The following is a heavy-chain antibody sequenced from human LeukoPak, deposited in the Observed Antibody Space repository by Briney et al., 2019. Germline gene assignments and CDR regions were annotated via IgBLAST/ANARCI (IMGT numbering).Heavy chain of an antibody. J-gene: IGHJ5*02. V-gene: IGHV3-48*03. CDR3: ARDGPKYCSNGVCYAPVDP. CDR2: ISGTGNTI. Sequence: PGESLRLSCATSGFTFRSSEMNWVRQAPGKGLEWVSYISGTGNTIYYTDSVKGRFTISRDNAKNSLYLQMNSLRAEDTAVYYCARDGPKYCSNGVCYAPVDPWGQGTLVTVSS. CDR1: GFTFRSSE. D-gene: IGHD2-8*01.